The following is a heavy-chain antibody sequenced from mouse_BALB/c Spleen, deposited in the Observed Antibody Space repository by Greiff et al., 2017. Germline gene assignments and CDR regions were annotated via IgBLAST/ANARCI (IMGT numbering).Heavy chain of an antibody. J-gene: IGHJ1*01. V-gene: IGHV2-2*02. CDR2: IWSGGST. CDR3: ARNGDGNYVWYFDV. D-gene: IGHD2-1*01. Sequence: QVQLKQSGPGLVQPSQSLSITCTVSGFSLTSYGVHWVRQSPGKGLEWLGVIWSGGSTDYNAAFISRLSISKDNSKSQVFFKMNSLQANDTAIYYCARNGDGNYVWYFDVWGAGTTVTVSS. CDR1: GFSLTSYG.